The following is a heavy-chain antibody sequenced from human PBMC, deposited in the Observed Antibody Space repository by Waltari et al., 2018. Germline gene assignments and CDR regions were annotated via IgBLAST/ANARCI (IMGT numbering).Heavy chain of an antibody. J-gene: IGHJ4*02. Sequence: QLQLQESGPGLVQPSETLSITCTVSGGSITNSDYYWGWIRQPPGKGLEWIGAIYYAGNAYYNPSLMSRVTISVDTSKNQFSLKLSSVTAADTAVYYCARQGASSWFYVTFDYWGQGTLVPVSS. V-gene: IGHV4-39*01. CDR3: ARQGASSWFYVTFDY. CDR2: IYYAGNA. CDR1: GGSITNSDYY. D-gene: IGHD6-13*01.